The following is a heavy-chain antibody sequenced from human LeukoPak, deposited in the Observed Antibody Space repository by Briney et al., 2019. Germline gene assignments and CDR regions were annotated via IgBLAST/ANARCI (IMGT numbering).Heavy chain of an antibody. CDR3: AKNYGDSYFDY. Sequence: GGSLRLSCAASGVTFSSYAMTCVRQAPGKGLEWVSGISGSGGTTYYADSVKGRFTISRDNSKNTLYLQMNSLRAEDTAVYYCAKNYGDSYFDYGGQGTLVTISS. CDR1: GVTFSSYA. V-gene: IGHV3-23*01. CDR2: ISGSGGTT. J-gene: IGHJ4*02. D-gene: IGHD4-17*01.